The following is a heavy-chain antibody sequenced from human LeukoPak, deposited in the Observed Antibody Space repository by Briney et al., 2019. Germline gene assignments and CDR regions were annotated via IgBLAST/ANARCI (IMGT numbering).Heavy chain of an antibody. CDR2: IIPILGIA. Sequence: GASVKVSCKASGGTFSSYAISWVRQAPGQGLEWMGRIIPILGIANYAQKFQGRVTITADKSTSTAYMELSSLRSEDTAVYYCARDDGPYYYGSGSYYLDYWGRGTLVTVSS. V-gene: IGHV1-69*04. J-gene: IGHJ4*02. D-gene: IGHD3-10*01. CDR1: GGTFSSYA. CDR3: ARDDGPYYYGSGSYYLDY.